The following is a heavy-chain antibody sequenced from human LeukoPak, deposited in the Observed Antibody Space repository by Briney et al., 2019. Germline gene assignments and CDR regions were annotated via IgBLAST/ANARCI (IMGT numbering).Heavy chain of an antibody. J-gene: IGHJ6*02. CDR1: GGSISSYY. CDR3: ARFPYGDEYGTYYYYGMDV. V-gene: IGHV4-59*08. Sequence: PSETLSLTCTVSGGSISSYYWSWIRQPPGKGLEWIGYIYYSGSTNYNPSLKSRVTISVDTSKNQFSLKLSSVTAADTAVYYCARFPYGDEYGTYYYYGMDVWGQGTTVTVSS. D-gene: IGHD4-17*01. CDR2: IYYSGST.